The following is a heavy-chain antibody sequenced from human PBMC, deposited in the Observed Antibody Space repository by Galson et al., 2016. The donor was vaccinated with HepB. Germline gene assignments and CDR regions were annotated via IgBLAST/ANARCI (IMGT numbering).Heavy chain of an antibody. CDR3: ARDITMIGPSHFDY. D-gene: IGHD3-22*01. Sequence: SVKVSCKASGYTFTSYGISWVRQAPGQGLEWMGWISSFKVNTNSAQKLQGRVTMTTDTHTSTAYMELGSLRSDDTAVYYCARDITMIGPSHFDYWGQGTLVTVSS. CDR1: GYTFTSYG. V-gene: IGHV1-18*01. CDR2: ISSFKVNT. J-gene: IGHJ4*02.